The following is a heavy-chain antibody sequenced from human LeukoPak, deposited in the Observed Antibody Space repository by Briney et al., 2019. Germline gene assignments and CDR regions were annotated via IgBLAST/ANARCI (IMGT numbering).Heavy chain of an antibody. CDR1: GGTFSSYA. CDR2: IIPIFGTA. D-gene: IGHD3-10*01. J-gene: IGHJ6*03. CDR3: ASAPIPPRLSPVSRPDSRPYYYYYYYMDV. Sequence: EASVKVSCKASGGTFSSYAISWVRQAPGQGLEWMGGIIPIFGTANYAQKFQGRVTITTDESTSTAYMELSSLRSEDTAVYYCASAPIPPRLSPVSRPDSRPYYYYYYYMDVWGKGTTVTVSS. V-gene: IGHV1-69*05.